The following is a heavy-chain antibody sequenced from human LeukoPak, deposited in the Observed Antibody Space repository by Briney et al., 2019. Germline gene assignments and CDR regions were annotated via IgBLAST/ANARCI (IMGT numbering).Heavy chain of an antibody. CDR3: VSGSLQSGYNFDY. Sequence: PGGSLRLSCAASRGFTFSSNWMYWVRQAPGKGLVWVSRVNSDGSDTAYADSVKGRFTISRDNVNNILHLQMNSLRAEDTAVYYCVSGSLQSGYNFDYWGQGALVTVSS. CDR1: RGFTFSSNW. V-gene: IGHV3-74*01. J-gene: IGHJ4*02. CDR2: VNSDGSDT. D-gene: IGHD3-3*01.